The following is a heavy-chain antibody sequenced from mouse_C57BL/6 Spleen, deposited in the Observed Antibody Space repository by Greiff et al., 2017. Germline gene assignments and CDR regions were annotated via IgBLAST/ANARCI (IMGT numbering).Heavy chain of an antibody. V-gene: IGHV1-54*01. CDR3: AKEATGVPSYWYFEV. D-gene: IGHD1-1*01. Sequence: VQLQQSGAELVRPGTSVKVSCKASGYAFTNYLIEWVKQRPGQGLEWIGVINPGSGGTNYNEKFKGKATLTGDKSSSTAYMQLSSLTSEDSAVYFCAKEATGVPSYWYFEVWGTGTTVTVSS. CDR2: INPGSGGT. CDR1: GYAFTNYL. J-gene: IGHJ1*03.